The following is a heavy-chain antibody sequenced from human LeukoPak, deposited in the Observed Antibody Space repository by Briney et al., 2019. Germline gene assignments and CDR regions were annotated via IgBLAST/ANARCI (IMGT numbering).Heavy chain of an antibody. CDR2: ISESGGST. J-gene: IGHJ4*02. CDR1: GITLSNYG. D-gene: IGHD3-10*01. Sequence: GGSLRLSCVVSGITLSNYGMSWVRQAQGKGLEWVSGISESGGSTNYADSVKGRFIISRDTSKNTVYLQMNSLRVEDTAVYFCAKRGIVIRAVIIIGFHKEAYYFDYWGQGILVTVSS. CDR3: AKRGIVIRAVIIIGFHKEAYYFDY. V-gene: IGHV3-23*01.